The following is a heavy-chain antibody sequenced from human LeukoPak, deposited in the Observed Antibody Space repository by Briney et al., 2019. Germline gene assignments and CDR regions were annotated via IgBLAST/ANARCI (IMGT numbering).Heavy chain of an antibody. CDR1: GGTFSGYY. D-gene: IGHD3-10*01. Sequence: SETLSLTCAVYGGTFSGYYWSWIRQPPGKGLEWIGEINHSGSTNYNPSLKSRVTISVDTSKNQFSLKLSSVTAADTAVYYCARRGAGITMVRGVYMDVWGKGTTVTVSS. CDR2: INHSGST. J-gene: IGHJ6*03. V-gene: IGHV4-34*01. CDR3: ARRGAGITMVRGVYMDV.